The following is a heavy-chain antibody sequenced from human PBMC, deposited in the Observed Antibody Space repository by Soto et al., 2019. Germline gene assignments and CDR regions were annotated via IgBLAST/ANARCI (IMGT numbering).Heavy chain of an antibody. V-gene: IGHV3-11*01. D-gene: IGHD2-8*01. Sequence: PGGSLRLSCAASGFTFSDSXXXXIRQAPGKGLEWVSYISSSGSTXXXXXSVKGRFTISRDNAKNSLYLQMNSLRAEDXAVYYCARDNAXXXXXYFDYWSXGTLVTVSS. CDR2: ISSSGSTX. J-gene: IGHJ4*01. CDR3: ARDNAXXXXXYFDY. CDR1: GFTFSDSX.